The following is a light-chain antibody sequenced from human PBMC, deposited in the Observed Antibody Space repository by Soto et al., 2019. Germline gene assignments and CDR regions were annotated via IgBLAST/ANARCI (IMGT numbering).Light chain of an antibody. J-gene: IGKJ1*01. V-gene: IGKV1-8*01. CDR3: RQYYSYPWT. CDR1: QGISSY. CDR2: AAS. Sequence: AIRMTQSPSSLSASTGDRVTITCRASQGISSYLAWYQQKPGKAPKLLIYAASTLQSGVPSRFSGSGSGTDFTLTISCLQSEDFGTYYCRQYYSYPWTFGQGTKVDIK.